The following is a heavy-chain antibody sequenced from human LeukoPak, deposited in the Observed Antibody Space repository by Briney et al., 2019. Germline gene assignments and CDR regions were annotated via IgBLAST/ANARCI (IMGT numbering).Heavy chain of an antibody. CDR1: GFTFSGHS. CDR3: AWPVIVLRD. CDR2: VSFDGNNK. D-gene: IGHD1-26*01. Sequence: GGSLRLSCVTSGFTFSGHSIHWVRQAPGKGLEWVAVVSFDGNNKNYADSVKDRFTISRDNSKDTVFLHMKNLRPEDTAVYYCAWPVIVLRDWGQGTLVTVSS. V-gene: IGHV3-30*04. J-gene: IGHJ4*02.